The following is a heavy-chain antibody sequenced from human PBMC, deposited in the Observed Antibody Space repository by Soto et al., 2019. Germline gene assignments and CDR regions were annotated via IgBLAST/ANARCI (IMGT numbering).Heavy chain of an antibody. CDR1: GGSISSYY. Sequence: QVQLQESGPGLVKPSETLSLTCTVSGGSISSYYWSWIRQPPGKGLEWIGYIYYSGSTNYNPSRKSRVTIAVDTSTPQFSQKLGSVTAADTAVYYCARAWGEAFDYWGQGTLFTVSS. CDR3: ARAWGEAFDY. V-gene: IGHV4-59*01. J-gene: IGHJ4*02. D-gene: IGHD3-16*01. CDR2: IYYSGST.